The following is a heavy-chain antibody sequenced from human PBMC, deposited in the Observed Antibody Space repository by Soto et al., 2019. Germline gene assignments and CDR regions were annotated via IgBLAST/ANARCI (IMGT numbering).Heavy chain of an antibody. V-gene: IGHV2-5*02. J-gene: IGHJ4*02. D-gene: IGHD5-12*01. CDR1: GFSLSTSGVA. CDR3: VHRQYNAYDWGYFDY. CDR2: LYWDDHE. Sequence: QITVKESGPTLVKPTQPLTLTCTVSGFSLSTSGVAVAWIRQPPGKALEWLALLYWDDHERYSPPLRSRLTITKDNSKNQVVLTMTNMYPVDTGTYYCVHRQYNAYDWGYFDYWGQGSLVAVSS.